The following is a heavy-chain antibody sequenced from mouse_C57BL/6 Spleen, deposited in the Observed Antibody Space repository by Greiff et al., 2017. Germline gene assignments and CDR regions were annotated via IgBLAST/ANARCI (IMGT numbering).Heavy chain of an antibody. J-gene: IGHJ3*01. CDR1: GFNIKDDY. Sequence: EVQLQQSGAELVRPGASVKLSCTASGFNIKDDYMHWVKQRPEQGLEWIGWIDPENGDTEYASKFQGKATITADTSSNTAYLQLSSLTSEDTAVYYCTTGGSSLAWFAYWGQGTLVTVSA. CDR3: TTGGSSLAWFAY. CDR2: IDPENGDT. V-gene: IGHV14-4*01. D-gene: IGHD1-1*01.